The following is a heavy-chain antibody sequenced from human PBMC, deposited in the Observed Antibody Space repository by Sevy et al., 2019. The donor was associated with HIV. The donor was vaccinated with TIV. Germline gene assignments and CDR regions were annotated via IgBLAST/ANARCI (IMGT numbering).Heavy chain of an antibody. D-gene: IGHD3-9*01. CDR1: GFTFSSYS. J-gene: IGHJ6*02. V-gene: IGHV3-48*01. CDR2: ISSSSSTI. CDR3: ARDPNYDILTGYPSYGMDV. Sequence: GGSLRLSCAASGFTFSSYSMNWVRQAPGKGLEWVSYISSSSSTIYYAHSVKGRFTISRDNAKNSLYLQMNSLRAEDTAVYYCARDPNYDILTGYPSYGMDVWGQGTTVTVSS.